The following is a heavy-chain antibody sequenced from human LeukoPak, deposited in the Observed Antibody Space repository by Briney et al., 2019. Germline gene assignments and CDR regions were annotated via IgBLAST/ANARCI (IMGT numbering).Heavy chain of an antibody. J-gene: IGHJ4*02. CDR1: GYTFNRYG. Sequence: ASVKVSCKASGYTFNRYGISWVRQAPGQGLEWVGWISAYNGYTNFAQNFQGRVTATTDRSTSTAYMELRSLRSDDTAVYYCARSFDSGYIDHWGQGTLVTVSS. CDR2: ISAYNGYT. D-gene: IGHD3-22*01. CDR3: ARSFDSGYIDH. V-gene: IGHV1-18*01.